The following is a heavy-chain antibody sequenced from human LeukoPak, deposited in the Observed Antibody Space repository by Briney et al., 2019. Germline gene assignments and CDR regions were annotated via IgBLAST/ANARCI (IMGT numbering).Heavy chain of an antibody. CDR2: IKRDGSEK. CDR1: GFTFSSYW. J-gene: IGHJ4*02. Sequence: GGSLRLSCAASGFTFSSYWMTWVRQAPGKGLEWVANIKRDGSEKHYVDSVKGRFTISRDNSKNTLYLQMNSLRAEDTAVYYCAKAPRPWVGGATGSRYYFDYWGQGTLVTVSS. D-gene: IGHD1-26*01. CDR3: AKAPRPWVGGATGSRYYFDY. V-gene: IGHV3-7*01.